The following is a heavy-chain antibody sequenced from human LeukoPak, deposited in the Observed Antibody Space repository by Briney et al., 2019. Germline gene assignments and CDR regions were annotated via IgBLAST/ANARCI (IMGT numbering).Heavy chain of an antibody. D-gene: IGHD3-22*01. V-gene: IGHV3-7*01. CDR2: IKQDGSEK. J-gene: IGHJ4*02. Sequence: GGSLRLSCAASGFTFSSYWMSWVRQAPGKGLEWVANIKQDGSEKYYVDSVKGRFTISRDNSKNTLYLQMNSLRAEDTAVYYCASVTNYDSSGYLGYWGQGTLVTVSS. CDR3: ASVTNYDSSGYLGY. CDR1: GFTFSSYW.